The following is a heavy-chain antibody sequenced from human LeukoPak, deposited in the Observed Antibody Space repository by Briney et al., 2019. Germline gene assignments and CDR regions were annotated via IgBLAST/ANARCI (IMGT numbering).Heavy chain of an antibody. Sequence: SGPTLLNPTPTLTLTFTFSGFSLSTREVGVGWIRQPPGKALEWLSLIYWDDDKRYSPSLKSSLTITKDTSKNQVVLTMTNMDPVDTATYYCAHIHYYYESSGYYYYNYWGQGTLVTVSS. V-gene: IGHV2-5*02. CDR2: IYWDDDK. D-gene: IGHD3-22*01. CDR3: AHIHYYYESSGYYYYNY. CDR1: GFSLSTREVG. J-gene: IGHJ4*02.